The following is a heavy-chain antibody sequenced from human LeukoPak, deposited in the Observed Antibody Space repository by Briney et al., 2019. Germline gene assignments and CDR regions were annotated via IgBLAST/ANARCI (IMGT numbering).Heavy chain of an antibody. Sequence: PSETLSLTCIVSGGSITSRDYYWGWIRQPPGKGLEWIGSIQYSGTTYYNPSLKSRVTVSVDTSKNQFSLNLSSVTATDTAVYYCARRRGSRLRGLTTYYFDSWGQGTLVTVSP. D-gene: IGHD3-10*01. V-gene: IGHV4-39*01. CDR2: IQYSGTT. CDR1: GGSITSRDYY. J-gene: IGHJ4*02. CDR3: ARRRGSRLRGLTTYYFDS.